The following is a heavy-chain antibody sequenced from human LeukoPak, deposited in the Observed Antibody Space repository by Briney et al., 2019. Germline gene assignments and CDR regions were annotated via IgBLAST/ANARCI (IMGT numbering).Heavy chain of an antibody. Sequence: ASVKVSCKASGYTFTSYGISWVRQAPGQGLEWMGWISTYNGNTKYAQKLQGRVTMTTNTSTSTAYMELRSLRSDDTAVYYCAREGYCSGGSCYLHFDYWGQGTLVTVSS. D-gene: IGHD2-15*01. CDR2: ISTYNGNT. CDR3: AREGYCSGGSCYLHFDY. J-gene: IGHJ4*02. V-gene: IGHV1-18*01. CDR1: GYTFTSYG.